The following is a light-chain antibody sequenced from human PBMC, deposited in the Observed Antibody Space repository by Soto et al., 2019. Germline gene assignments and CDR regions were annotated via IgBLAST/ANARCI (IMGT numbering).Light chain of an antibody. CDR2: NDN. Sequence: QSVLTQPPSASATPGQRVTISCSGSSSNIGSNTVNWYQQLPGTAPKLLMHNDNVRPSGVSGRFSGSTSGTSASLAIGGLQSDDEADYYCAAWDDSLNGLVFGGGTKVTVL. V-gene: IGLV1-44*01. J-gene: IGLJ2*01. CDR3: AAWDDSLNGLV. CDR1: SSNIGSNT.